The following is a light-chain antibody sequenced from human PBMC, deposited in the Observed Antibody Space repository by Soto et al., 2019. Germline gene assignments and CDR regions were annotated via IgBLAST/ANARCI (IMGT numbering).Light chain of an antibody. Sequence: DLQMTQSPSSVSASVGDGVTITCRASQGIRSWLAWYQQRPGKAPQLLIHSASSLQSGVPSRFSGSGSGTDFYLTISSLRPEDFATYYCQQANSFPYTFGQGTKLEIK. V-gene: IGKV1D-12*01. J-gene: IGKJ2*01. CDR2: SAS. CDR3: QQANSFPYT. CDR1: QGIRSW.